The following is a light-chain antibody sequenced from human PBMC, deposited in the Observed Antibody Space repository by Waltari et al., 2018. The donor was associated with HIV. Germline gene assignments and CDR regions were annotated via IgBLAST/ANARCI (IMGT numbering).Light chain of an antibody. V-gene: IGLV1-44*01. CDR1: GSNIGTYT. Sequence: QSVLTQPPSASGTPGQRVTISCSGAGSNIGTYTVNWYQQLPGTAPKLLIYSNNQRPSGVPDRISGSKSGTSASLAISGLQSEDEADYYCAAWDDSLNGVLFGGGTKLTVL. J-gene: IGLJ2*01. CDR2: SNN. CDR3: AAWDDSLNGVL.